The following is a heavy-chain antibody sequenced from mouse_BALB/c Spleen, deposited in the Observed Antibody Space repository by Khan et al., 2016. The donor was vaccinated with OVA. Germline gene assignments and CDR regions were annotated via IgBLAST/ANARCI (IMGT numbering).Heavy chain of an antibody. CDR3: TSYGNYHYYAVDY. CDR1: GYSITSDYT. V-gene: IGHV3-2*02. D-gene: IGHD2-1*01. CDR2: ISYSGST. Sequence: VQLKESGPGLVKPSQSLSLTCTVTGYSITSDYTWNWIRQFPGNKLEWMGYISYSGSTSYNPSLKSRISITRDTSKNQFFLQLNSVITDDTATYYCTSYGNYHYYAVDYWGPGTSVTVSS. J-gene: IGHJ4*01.